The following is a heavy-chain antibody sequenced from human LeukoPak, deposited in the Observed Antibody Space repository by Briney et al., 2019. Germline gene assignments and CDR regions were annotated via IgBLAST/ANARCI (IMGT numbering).Heavy chain of an antibody. V-gene: IGHV4-30-4*08. CDR3: ARDDGSSDAFDI. CDR1: GGSISSGDYY. CDR2: IYYSGST. D-gene: IGHD3-10*01. J-gene: IGHJ3*02. Sequence: SETLSLTCTVSGGSISSGDYYWRWLRQPPGKGLEWIGYIYYSGSTYYNPSLKSRVTISVDTSKNQFSLKLSSVTAADTAVYYCARDDGSSDAFDIWGQGTMVTVSS.